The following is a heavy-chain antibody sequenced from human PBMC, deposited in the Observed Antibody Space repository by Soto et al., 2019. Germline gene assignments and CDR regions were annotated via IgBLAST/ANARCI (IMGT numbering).Heavy chain of an antibody. CDR1: GGSISSSNW. D-gene: IGHD3-10*01. J-gene: IGHJ4*02. Sequence: LSLTCAVSGGSISSSNWWSWVRQPPGKGLEWIGEIYHSGSTNYNPSLKSRVTISVDKSKNQFSLKLSSVTAADTAVYYCARVYYGSGSYYNYYWGQGTLVTVSS. CDR3: ARVYYGSGSYYNYY. CDR2: IYHSGST. V-gene: IGHV4-4*02.